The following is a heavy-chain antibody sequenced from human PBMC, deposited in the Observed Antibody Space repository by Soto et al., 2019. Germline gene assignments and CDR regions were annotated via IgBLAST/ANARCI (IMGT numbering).Heavy chain of an antibody. Sequence: QVQLQESGPGLVKPSETLSLTYTVSNGSINSYYWSWIRQPPGKGLEWIGYIYYSGSTNYNPSLKSRVTRSVDTSKNQFSQKLSSVTAADTAVYYCARELHDYGVRGYYFDYWGQGTLVTVSS. CDR2: IYYSGST. D-gene: IGHD4-17*01. CDR3: ARELHDYGVRGYYFDY. J-gene: IGHJ4*02. V-gene: IGHV4-59*01. CDR1: NGSINSYY.